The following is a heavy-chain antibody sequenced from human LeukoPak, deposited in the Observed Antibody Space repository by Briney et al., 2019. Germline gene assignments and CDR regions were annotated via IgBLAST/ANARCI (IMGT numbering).Heavy chain of an antibody. CDR3: ARDGLAYCGGDCYADAFDI. D-gene: IGHD2-21*02. V-gene: IGHV1-69*13. Sequence: ASVTVSCTASGGTFSSYAISWVRQAPGQGLEWMGGITPIFGTANYAQKFQGRVTITADESTSTAYMELSSLRSEDTAVYYCARDGLAYCGGDCYADAFDIWGQGTMVTVSS. CDR2: ITPIFGTA. CDR1: GGTFSSYA. J-gene: IGHJ3*02.